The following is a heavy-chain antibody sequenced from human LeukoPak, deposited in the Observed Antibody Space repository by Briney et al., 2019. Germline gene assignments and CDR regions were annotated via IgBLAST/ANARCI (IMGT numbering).Heavy chain of an antibody. CDR2: MNPNSGST. V-gene: IGHV1-8*02. J-gene: IGHJ4*02. D-gene: IGHD2/OR15-2a*01. CDR1: GYTFTSYA. Sequence: GASVKVSCKASGYTFTSYAMNWVRQATGQGLEWMGWMNPNSGSTGYAQKFQGRVTMTRNTSISTAYMELSSLRSEDTAVYYCARGPIGNFDYWGQGTLVTVSS. CDR3: ARGPIGNFDY.